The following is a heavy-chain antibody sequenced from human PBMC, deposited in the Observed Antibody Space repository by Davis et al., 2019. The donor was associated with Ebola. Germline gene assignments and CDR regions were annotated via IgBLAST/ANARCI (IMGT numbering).Heavy chain of an antibody. J-gene: IGHJ3*02. D-gene: IGHD2-21*01. CDR1: GYTFSSYG. V-gene: IGHV1-18*01. Sequence: AASVKVSCKASGYTFSSYGVSWVRQAPGQGLEWMGWISGYNGDTHYAQSFHDRISVTTDTSTNTAYMELRDLRSDDTAIYFCARPLQVEPYFYSSSGPQRDAFDIWGQGTMVTVSS. CDR2: ISGYNGDT. CDR3: ARPLQVEPYFYSSSGPQRDAFDI.